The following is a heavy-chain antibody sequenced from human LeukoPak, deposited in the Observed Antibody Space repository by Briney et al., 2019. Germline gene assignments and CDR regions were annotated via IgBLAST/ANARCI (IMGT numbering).Heavy chain of an antibody. CDR1: GFTFNIYG. Sequence: GGSLRLSCAASGFTFNIYGMNWVRQAPGKGLEWVAFIRSDGSNKNYADSVKGRFTISRDNSKNTLYLQMNSLRAEDTAVYYCAKGPHYYGSGNYRRGHYFDYWGQGTLVTVSS. CDR2: IRSDGSNK. J-gene: IGHJ4*02. CDR3: AKGPHYYGSGNYRRGHYFDY. V-gene: IGHV3-30*02. D-gene: IGHD3-10*01.